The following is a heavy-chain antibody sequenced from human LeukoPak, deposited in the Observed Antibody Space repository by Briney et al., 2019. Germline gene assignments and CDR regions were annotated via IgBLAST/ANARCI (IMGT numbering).Heavy chain of an antibody. Sequence: SETLSLTCTVSGYSISSGYYWGWIRQPPGKGLEWIGSIYHSGSTYYNPSLKSRVTISVETSKNQFSLKLSSVTAADTAVYYCARRVGVALDYWGQGTLVTVSS. D-gene: IGHD2-21*01. V-gene: IGHV4-38-2*02. CDR2: IYHSGST. J-gene: IGHJ4*02. CDR1: GYSISSGYY. CDR3: ARRVGVALDY.